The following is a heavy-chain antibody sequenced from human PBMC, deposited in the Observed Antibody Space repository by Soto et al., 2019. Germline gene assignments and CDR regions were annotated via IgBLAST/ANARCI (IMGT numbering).Heavy chain of an antibody. D-gene: IGHD6-19*01. J-gene: IGHJ4*02. CDR1: GGTSSSNA. CDR2: IIPIFSTA. Sequence: QVQLVQSGAEVKKPGSSVKVSCKASGGTSSSNAITWVRQAPGQGLECMGGIIPIFSTASYAQKFQDRVTITADRSTSTVYMEMNSLRSEDTATYYCTTSSSGWYGDVEYWGPGTLVNVSS. V-gene: IGHV1-69*14. CDR3: TTSSSGWYGDVEY.